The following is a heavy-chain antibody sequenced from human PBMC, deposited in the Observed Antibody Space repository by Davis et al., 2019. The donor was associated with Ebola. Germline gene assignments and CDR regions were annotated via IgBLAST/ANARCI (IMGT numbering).Heavy chain of an antibody. CDR3: ARDRPLDFFFGDYYGMDV. V-gene: IGHV3-23*01. D-gene: IGHD3-16*01. CDR1: GFAFSGSA. J-gene: IGHJ6*02. Sequence: GESLKISCAASGFAFSGSAMSWVRQAPGKGLEWVSTITGSGDTRSYADSVKGRFTISRDNSKNSLYLQMNSLRAEDMAVYYCARDRPLDFFFGDYYGMDVWGQGTTVTVSS. CDR2: ITGSGDTR.